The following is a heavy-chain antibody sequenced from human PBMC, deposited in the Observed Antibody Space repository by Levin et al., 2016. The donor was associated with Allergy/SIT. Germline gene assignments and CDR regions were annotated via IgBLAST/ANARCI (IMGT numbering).Heavy chain of an antibody. Sequence: GESLKISCAASGFTFSSYWMSWVRQAPGKGLEWVANIKQDGSEKYYVDSVKGRFTISRDNAKNSLYLQMNSLRAEDTAVYYCAKEWGGDPTVTDPYYFDYWGQGTLVTVSS. J-gene: IGHJ4*02. CDR3: AKEWGGDPTVTDPYYFDY. CDR2: IKQDGSEK. CDR1: GFTFSSYW. V-gene: IGHV3-7*03. D-gene: IGHD4-17*01.